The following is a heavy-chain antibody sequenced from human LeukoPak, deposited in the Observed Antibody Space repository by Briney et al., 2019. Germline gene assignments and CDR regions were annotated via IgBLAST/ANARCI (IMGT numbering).Heavy chain of an antibody. CDR3: ARVSPREDLDY. J-gene: IGHJ4*02. Sequence: PSESLSLTCTVSGGSISGYYWSWIRQPPGKGLGWIGYIYYSGSTNYNPSLKSRVTISVDTSKNQFSLKLSSVTAADTAVYYCARVSPREDLDYWGQGTLVTVSS. V-gene: IGHV4-59*01. D-gene: IGHD1-26*01. CDR1: GGSISGYY. CDR2: IYYSGST.